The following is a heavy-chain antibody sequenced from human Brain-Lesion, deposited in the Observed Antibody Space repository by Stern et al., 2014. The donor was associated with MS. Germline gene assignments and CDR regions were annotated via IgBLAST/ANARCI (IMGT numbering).Heavy chain of an antibody. V-gene: IGHV3-30*18. CDR1: GFTFSSYG. CDR3: VKRGITEVRGVRLGDY. J-gene: IGHJ4*02. D-gene: IGHD3-10*01. Sequence: VQPVESGGGVVHPGRSLRLPCTVSGFTFSSYGMHWVRQAPGKGLEWGSVISYDGSDTYYAESVKGRFTISRDNSKNTLYLEMRSLRPEDTAVYYCVKRGITEVRGVRLGDYWGPGTLVIVSS. CDR2: ISYDGSDT.